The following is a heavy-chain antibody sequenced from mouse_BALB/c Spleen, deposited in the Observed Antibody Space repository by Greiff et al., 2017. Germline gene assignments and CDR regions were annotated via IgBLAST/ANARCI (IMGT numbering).Heavy chain of an antibody. CDR3: ARDLFYYDYGGAMDY. V-gene: IGHV2-2*02. CDR1: GFSLTSYG. D-gene: IGHD2-4*01. J-gene: IGHJ4*01. Sequence: VQLQESGPGLVQPSQSLSITCTVSGFSLTSYGVHWVRQSPGKGLEWLGVIWSGGSTDYNAAFISRLSISKDNSKSQVFFKMNSLQANDTAIYYCARDLFYYDYGGAMDYWGQGTSVTVSS. CDR2: IWSGGST.